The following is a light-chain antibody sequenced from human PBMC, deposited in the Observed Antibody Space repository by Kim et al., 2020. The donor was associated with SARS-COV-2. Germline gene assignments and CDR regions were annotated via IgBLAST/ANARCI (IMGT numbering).Light chain of an antibody. V-gene: IGKV1-33*01. CDR2: DAS. Sequence: DIQMTQSPSSLSASVGDRVTITCQASQDITKYLNWYQQKPGKAPKLLISDASNLETGVPPRFSGSGSGTDFTFTISSLQPEDIATYYSEQFHRRLSFGGGTKVDIK. J-gene: IGKJ4*01. CDR1: QDITKY. CDR3: EQFHRRLS.